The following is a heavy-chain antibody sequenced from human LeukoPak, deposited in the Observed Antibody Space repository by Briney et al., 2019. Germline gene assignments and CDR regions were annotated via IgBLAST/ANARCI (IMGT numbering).Heavy chain of an antibody. D-gene: IGHD6-19*01. CDR3: ARMAVAGTGIFDY. CDR1: GYTFTGYY. Sequence: ASVKVSCKASGYTFTGYYVHWVRQAPGQGLEWMGWINPNSGGTNYAQKFQGRVTMTRDTSISTAYMELSRLRSDDTAVYYCARMAVAGTGIFDYWGQGTLVTVSS. J-gene: IGHJ4*02. V-gene: IGHV1-2*02. CDR2: INPNSGGT.